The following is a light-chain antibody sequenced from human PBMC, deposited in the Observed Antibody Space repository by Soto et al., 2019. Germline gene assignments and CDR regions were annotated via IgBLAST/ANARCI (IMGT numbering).Light chain of an antibody. J-gene: IGKJ1*01. CDR1: QSVSNN. CDR3: QQYGSSVWT. CDR2: SAS. V-gene: IGKV3-15*01. Sequence: EVVMTQSPATLSVSPGERATLSCRASQSVSNNLAWYQQKPGQAPRLFIYSASTRATGIPARFSGSASGTEFPLTINSLQSEDFAVYYCQQYGSSVWTFGQGTRVEIK.